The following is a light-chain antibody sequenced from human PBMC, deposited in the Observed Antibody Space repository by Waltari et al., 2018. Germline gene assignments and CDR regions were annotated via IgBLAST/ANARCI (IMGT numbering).Light chain of an antibody. CDR1: SSDIGGYNR. V-gene: IGLV2-14*01. Sequence: QAALTQSPSVSGSPGQSVTISCTGTSSDIGGYNRVSWYQQHPGKAPKLMIFEVNKRPSGVSDRVSGSKSGNTASLTISGLQAEDEADYYCSSFVTRSTYVLFGGGTRLTVL. CDR2: EVN. CDR3: SSFVTRSTYVL. J-gene: IGLJ2*01.